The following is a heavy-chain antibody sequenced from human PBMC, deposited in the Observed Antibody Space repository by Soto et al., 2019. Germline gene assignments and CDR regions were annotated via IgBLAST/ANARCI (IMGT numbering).Heavy chain of an antibody. V-gene: IGHV1-69*13. Sequence: WVSVKVSCGGSGGTLSSYAISWLRQAPGQGLEWMGGIIPIFGTANYAQKFQGRGTITADESTSTAYMELSSLRSEDTAVYYCARLSRQGGSTSSPWGQGTLVTVYS. D-gene: IGHD2-2*01. CDR2: IIPIFGTA. CDR3: ARLSRQGGSTSSP. J-gene: IGHJ5*02. CDR1: GGTLSSYA.